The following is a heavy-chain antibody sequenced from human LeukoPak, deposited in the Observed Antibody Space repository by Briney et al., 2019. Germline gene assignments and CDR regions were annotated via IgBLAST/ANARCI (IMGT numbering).Heavy chain of an antibody. CDR2: INPNSGGT. Sequence: ASVKVSCKASGYTFTGYYMHWVRQAPGQGLEWMGWINPNSGGTNYAQEFQGRVTMTRDTSISTAYMELSRLRSDDTAVYYCARDGSESIAAVWYDYWGQGTLVTVSS. CDR3: ARDGSESIAAVWYDY. V-gene: IGHV1-2*02. CDR1: GYTFTGYY. J-gene: IGHJ4*02. D-gene: IGHD6-13*01.